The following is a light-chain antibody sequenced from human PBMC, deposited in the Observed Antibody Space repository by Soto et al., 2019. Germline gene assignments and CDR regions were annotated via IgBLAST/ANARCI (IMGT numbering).Light chain of an antibody. CDR1: QTVSSTY. Sequence: EIVLTQTPGTLALSRGGRATLSCRASQTVSSTYLAWHQQKPGQAPRLLIYGTSNRAAGIPDRFSGSGSGTDFTLTIRRLEPEDFAVYFCQQFETSPWTFAQGTKVDIK. CDR3: QQFETSPWT. V-gene: IGKV3-20*01. J-gene: IGKJ1*01. CDR2: GTS.